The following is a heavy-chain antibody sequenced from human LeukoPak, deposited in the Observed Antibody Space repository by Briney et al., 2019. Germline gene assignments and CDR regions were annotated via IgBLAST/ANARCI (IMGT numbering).Heavy chain of an antibody. CDR2: IKQDGREK. V-gene: IGHV3-7*01. J-gene: IGHJ5*02. Sequence: GGSLRLSCAASEFTFSSYWMGWVRQAPGKGLEWVANIKQDGREKHYVDSVKGRFIISRDNAKNSLYLQMNSLRAEDTAVYYCVRDYGGYSPWGLGTLVTVSS. CDR3: VRDYGGYSP. D-gene: IGHD4-17*01. CDR1: EFTFSSYW.